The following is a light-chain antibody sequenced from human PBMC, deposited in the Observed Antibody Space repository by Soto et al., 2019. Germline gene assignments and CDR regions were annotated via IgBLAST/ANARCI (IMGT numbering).Light chain of an antibody. CDR1: SSNIGAGYN. CDR2: GDN. V-gene: IGLV1-40*01. Sequence: QSVLTQPPSVSGAPGQRVTISCIGGSSNIGAGYNVHWYQQLPGTAPKLLISGDNNRPSGVPDRFSGSKYGTSASLAITGLQDEDEADYYCQSYDRSMSGSRVVFGGGTQLTVL. CDR3: QSYDRSMSGSRVV. J-gene: IGLJ2*01.